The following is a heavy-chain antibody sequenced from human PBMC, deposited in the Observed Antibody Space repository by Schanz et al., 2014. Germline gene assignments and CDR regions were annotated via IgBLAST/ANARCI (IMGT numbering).Heavy chain of an antibody. CDR3: AGPALWIGDNCFDP. CDR2: IWSDGTNE. V-gene: IGHV3-33*01. Sequence: QGQLVESGGGVVQPGKSLRLSCATSGFIFRSFGIHWVRQAPGKGLEWVAVIWSDGTNEYYADSVKGRFTISGDSSKSTVYLLMNSLRAEDTAVYYCAGPALWIGDNCFDPWGQGTLVTVSS. CDR1: GFIFRSFG. D-gene: IGHD3-10*01. J-gene: IGHJ5*02.